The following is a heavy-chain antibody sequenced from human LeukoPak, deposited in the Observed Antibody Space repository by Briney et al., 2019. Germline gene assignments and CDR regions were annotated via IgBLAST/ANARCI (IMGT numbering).Heavy chain of an antibody. CDR3: ARGVRGGSSFDS. V-gene: IGHV1-2*02. J-gene: IGHJ4*02. Sequence: GASVKVSCKASGYIFTGYYVQWVRQAPGQGLQWMGWINPNSGGADYAQNFQGRVTMTRDTSICTAYLELNRLRSDDTAVYYCARGVRGGSSFDSWGQGTLVTVSS. D-gene: IGHD1-26*01. CDR1: GYIFTGYY. CDR2: INPNSGGA.